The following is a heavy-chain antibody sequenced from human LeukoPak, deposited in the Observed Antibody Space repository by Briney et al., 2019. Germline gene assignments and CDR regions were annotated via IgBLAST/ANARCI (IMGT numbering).Heavy chain of an antibody. CDR3: ARTYYDILTGYNPYFDY. D-gene: IGHD3-9*01. Sequence: GGSLRLSCEASGFTFNTYTMNWVRQATGKGLEWVSSITASSTAIYSADSVKGRFTISRDNAKNFLYLQMNSLRAEDTAVYYCARTYYDILTGYNPYFDYWGQGILVTVSS. CDR1: GFTFNTYT. V-gene: IGHV3-21*01. CDR2: ITASSTAI. J-gene: IGHJ4*02.